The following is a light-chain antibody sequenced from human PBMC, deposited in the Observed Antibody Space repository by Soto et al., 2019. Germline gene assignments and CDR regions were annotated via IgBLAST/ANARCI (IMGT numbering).Light chain of an antibody. J-gene: IGLJ1*01. CDR1: SGSVSTSYF. CDR2: NTG. V-gene: IGLV8-61*01. Sequence: QAVVTQEPSVSVSPGGTVTITCALSSGSVSTSYFPRWYQQTPGQPPRTLIYNTGTRSSGVPDRFSGSKSGNTASLTVSGLQTDDEADYYCSSYGGSNNFLFGTGTKLTVL. CDR3: SSYGGSNNFL.